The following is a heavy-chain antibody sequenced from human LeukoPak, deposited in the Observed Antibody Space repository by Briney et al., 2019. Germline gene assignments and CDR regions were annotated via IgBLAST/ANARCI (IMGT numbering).Heavy chain of an antibody. Sequence: GGSLRLSCAASGFTVSSNYMSWVRQAPGKGLEWVSVIYSGGSTYYADSVKGRFTISRDNSKNTLYLQMNSLRAEDTAVYYCARDGVRAGGNRGVVFDYWGQGTLVTASS. J-gene: IGHJ4*02. CDR2: IYSGGST. D-gene: IGHD4-23*01. V-gene: IGHV3-53*01. CDR3: ARDGVRAGGNRGVVFDY. CDR1: GFTVSSNY.